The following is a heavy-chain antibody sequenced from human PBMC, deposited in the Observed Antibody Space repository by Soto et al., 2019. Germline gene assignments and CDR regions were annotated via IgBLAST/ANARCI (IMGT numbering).Heavy chain of an antibody. Sequence: DVQLVESGGGLVKPGGSLRLSCAASGFTFSSAWMNWVRQAPGKGLEWVGRVKTKTDGGTTDYAAPVKGRFTISRDDSENTLALQMDSLKTEDTAVYYCTAGLHSCVWGQGTLVTVAS. J-gene: IGHJ4*02. CDR2: VKTKTDGGTT. CDR3: TAGLHSCV. CDR1: GFTFSSAW. V-gene: IGHV3-15*07. D-gene: IGHD2-2*01.